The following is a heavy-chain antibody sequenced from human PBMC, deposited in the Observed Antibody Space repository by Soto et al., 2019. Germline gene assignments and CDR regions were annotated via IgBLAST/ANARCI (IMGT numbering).Heavy chain of an antibody. D-gene: IGHD1-20*01. CDR1: GASINVHSYY. Sequence: SETLSLTCTVSGASINVHSYYWTWLRQPPGKGLEWIGCSYYSATTYFNPSLKSRATISVDTSKNQFSLRLTSVTAADTAIYYCPRRYNWQENYFDYWGPGALVTASS. J-gene: IGHJ4*02. CDR2: SYYSATT. CDR3: PRRYNWQENYFDY. V-gene: IGHV4-39*01.